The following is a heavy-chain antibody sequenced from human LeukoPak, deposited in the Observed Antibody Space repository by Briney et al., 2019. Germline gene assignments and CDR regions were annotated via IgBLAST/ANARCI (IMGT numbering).Heavy chain of an antibody. CDR1: GDILSSNTAA. J-gene: IGHJ6*02. D-gene: IGHD2/OR15-2a*01. V-gene: IGHV6-1*01. CDR3: ARGFFYTGMDV. CDR2: TYYRSKLYN. Sequence: SHTLSLTCAISGDILSSNTAAWHWIRQSPSRGLEWLGRTYYRSKLYNDYAVSVKSRITINPDTSKNQFSLQLTSVTPEDTAVYYCARGFFYTGMDVWGQGTTVTVSS.